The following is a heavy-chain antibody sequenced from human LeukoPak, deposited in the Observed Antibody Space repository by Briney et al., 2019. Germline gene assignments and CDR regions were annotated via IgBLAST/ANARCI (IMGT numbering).Heavy chain of an antibody. CDR3: TTGPTYYDFWSGYFNTPLYFDY. CDR2: ISVGSSTI. D-gene: IGHD3-3*01. V-gene: IGHV3-48*01. J-gene: IGHJ4*02. CDR1: GFTFSSYS. Sequence: GGSLRLSCAASGFTFSSYSMNWVRQAPGKGLEWVSYISVGSSTIYYADSVKGRFTISRDNAKNSLYLQMNSLRAEDTAVYYCTTGPTYYDFWSGYFNTPLYFDYWGQGTLVTVSS.